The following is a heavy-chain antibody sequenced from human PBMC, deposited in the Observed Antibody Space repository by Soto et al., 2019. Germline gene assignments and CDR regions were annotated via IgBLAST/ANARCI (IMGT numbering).Heavy chain of an antibody. V-gene: IGHV3-23*01. J-gene: IGHJ3*02. CDR1: GFTFSSYA. Sequence: GGSLRLSCAASGFTFSSYAMSWVRQAPGKGLEWVSAISGSGGSTYYADSVKGRFTISRDNSKNTLYLQMSSLRAEDTAVYYCAKGYCSGGSCHFRYGAFDIWGQGTMVTVSS. CDR3: AKGYCSGGSCHFRYGAFDI. CDR2: ISGSGGST. D-gene: IGHD2-15*01.